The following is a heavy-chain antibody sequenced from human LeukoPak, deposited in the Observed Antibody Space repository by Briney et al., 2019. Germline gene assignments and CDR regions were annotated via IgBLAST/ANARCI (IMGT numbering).Heavy chain of an antibody. CDR3: ARVADTHIFDY. V-gene: IGHV3-53*01. J-gene: IGHJ4*02. D-gene: IGHD2-21*01. CDR2: IYRGDNT. CDR1: GFTVGSNY. Sequence: GGSLRLSCAASGFTVGSNYMSWVRQAPGKGLEWVSVIYRGDNTYYADSVKGRFTISRDNSKNTLYLQMNSLRAEDTAVYYCARVADTHIFDYWGQGTLVTVSS.